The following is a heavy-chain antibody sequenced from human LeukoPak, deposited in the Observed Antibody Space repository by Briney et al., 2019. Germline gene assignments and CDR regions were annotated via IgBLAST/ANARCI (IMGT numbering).Heavy chain of an antibody. CDR2: ISGSGGST. CDR1: GFTFSSYA. D-gene: IGHD3-3*01. CDR3: AKSDNDFWSGYYTGIPFFDY. Sequence: GGSLRLSCAASGFTFSSYAMSWVRQAPGKGLEWVSAISGSGGSTYYADSVKGRFTISRDNSKNTLYLQMNSLGAEDTAVYYCAKSDNDFWSGYYTGIPFFDYWGQGTLVTVSS. J-gene: IGHJ4*02. V-gene: IGHV3-23*01.